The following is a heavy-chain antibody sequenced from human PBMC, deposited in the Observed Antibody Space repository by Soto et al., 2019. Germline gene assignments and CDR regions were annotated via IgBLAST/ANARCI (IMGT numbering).Heavy chain of an antibody. J-gene: IGHJ4*02. CDR3: ARAVPVVTTSGVARQLIWGYFDY. D-gene: IGHD3-3*01. CDR2: IYYSGSS. CDR1: GGSISSGVYF. V-gene: IGHV4-31*03. Sequence: QVQLQESGPGLVKPSQTLSLTCTVSGGSISSGVYFWSWIRQHPGKGLDWIGYIYYSGSSYYNPSLESRVTISVDTSKNQFSLKLSSVTAADTAAYYCARAVPVVTTSGVARQLIWGYFDYWGQGTLVTVSS.